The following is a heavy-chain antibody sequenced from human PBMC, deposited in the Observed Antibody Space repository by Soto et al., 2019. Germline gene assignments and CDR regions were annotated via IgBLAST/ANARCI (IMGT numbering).Heavy chain of an antibody. J-gene: IGHJ4*02. CDR2: IYWDDDK. Sequence: QITLKESGPTLVKPTQTLTLTCTFSGFSLTTSGVAVGWIRQPPGKALEWLSVIYWDDDKRSSPSLRNRLTITKHTSQTQVVLTMTNLDPVDPATYSCAHRDRASEGLFDHWGQGILVTVSS. CDR3: AHRDRASEGLFDH. V-gene: IGHV2-5*02. CDR1: GFSLTTSGVA.